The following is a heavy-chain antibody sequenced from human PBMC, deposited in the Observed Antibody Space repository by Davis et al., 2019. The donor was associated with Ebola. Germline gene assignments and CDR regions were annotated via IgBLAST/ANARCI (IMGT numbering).Heavy chain of an antibody. J-gene: IGHJ5*02. D-gene: IGHD1/OR15-1a*01. CDR1: GYTFTNYG. CDR3: ARAEQP. Sequence: AASVKVSCKASGYTFTNYGITWVRQAPGQGLEWMGWINPHNGNTNYAQNVQGRVIMTSDTATTTAYMEVGSLRSDDTAVYYCARAEQPWGQGTLVTVSS. CDR2: INPHNGNT. V-gene: IGHV1-18*04.